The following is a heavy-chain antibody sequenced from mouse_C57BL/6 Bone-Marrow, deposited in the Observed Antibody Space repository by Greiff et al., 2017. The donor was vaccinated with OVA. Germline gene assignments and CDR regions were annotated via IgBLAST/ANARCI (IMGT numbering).Heavy chain of an antibody. CDR2: IYPRSGNT. CDR3: AREGLYAMDY. V-gene: IGHV1-81*01. D-gene: IGHD3-3*01. J-gene: IGHJ4*01. CDR1: GYTFTSYG. Sequence: VQLQQSGAELARPGASVKLSCTASGYTFTSYGISWVKQRTGQGLEWIGEIYPRSGNTYYNEKFKGKATLTADKSSSTAYMELRSLTSEDSAVYFCAREGLYAMDYWGQGTSVTVSS.